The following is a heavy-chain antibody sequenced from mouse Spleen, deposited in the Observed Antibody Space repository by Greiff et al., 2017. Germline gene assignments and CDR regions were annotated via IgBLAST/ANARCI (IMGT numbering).Heavy chain of an antibody. V-gene: IGHV1-81*01. D-gene: IGHD1-1*01. CDR3: ASPYYGSEAWFAY. CDR1: GYTFTSYG. CDR2: IYPRSGNT. Sequence: QVQLQQSGAELARPGASVKLSCKASGYTFTSYGISWVKQRTGQGLEWIGEIYPRSGNTYYNEKFKGKATLTADKSSSTAYMELRSLTSEDSAVYFCASPYYGSEAWFAYWGQGTLVTVSA. J-gene: IGHJ3*01.